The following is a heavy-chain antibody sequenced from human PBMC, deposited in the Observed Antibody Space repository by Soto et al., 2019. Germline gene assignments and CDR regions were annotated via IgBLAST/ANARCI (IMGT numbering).Heavy chain of an antibody. V-gene: IGHV1-2*04. Sequence: ASVKVSCKASGYTFTGYYMHWVRQAPGQGLEWMGWINPNSGGTNYAQKFQGWVTMTRDTSISTAYMELSRLRSDDTAVYYCARETLPRYYYDSSGQFAFDIWGQGTMVTVSS. J-gene: IGHJ3*02. CDR2: INPNSGGT. D-gene: IGHD3-22*01. CDR1: GYTFTGYY. CDR3: ARETLPRYYYDSSGQFAFDI.